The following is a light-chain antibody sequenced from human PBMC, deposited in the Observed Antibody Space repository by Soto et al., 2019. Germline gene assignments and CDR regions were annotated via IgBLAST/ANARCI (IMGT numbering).Light chain of an antibody. J-gene: IGKJ1*01. CDR2: WAS. CDR3: QQYYDTPGT. Sequence: DIVMTQSPDSLAVSLGERATINCKSSQSVLYSSNNKNYLAWYQQKPGQPPKLLIYWASTRESGVPDRFSGSGYGTDFTLTISSLQDEDVAVYYCQQYYDTPGTFGQGTRVEIK. V-gene: IGKV4-1*01. CDR1: QSVLYSSNNKNY.